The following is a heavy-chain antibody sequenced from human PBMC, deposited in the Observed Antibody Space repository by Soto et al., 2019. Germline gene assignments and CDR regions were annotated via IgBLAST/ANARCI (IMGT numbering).Heavy chain of an antibody. CDR1: GYTFTSYY. D-gene: IGHD3-3*01. Sequence: ASVKVSCKASGYTFTSYYMHWVRQAPGQGLEWMGIINPSGGSTSYAQKFQGRVTMTRDTSTSTVDMELSSLRSEDTAVYYCARVPQGALSGYYGYFDYWGQGTLVTVSS. V-gene: IGHV1-46*01. CDR3: ARVPQGALSGYYGYFDY. J-gene: IGHJ4*02. CDR2: INPSGGST.